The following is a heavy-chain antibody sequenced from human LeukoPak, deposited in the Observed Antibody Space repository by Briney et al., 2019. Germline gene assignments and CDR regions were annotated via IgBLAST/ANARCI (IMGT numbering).Heavy chain of an antibody. CDR1: GFSVNDYY. V-gene: IGHV3-11*01. Sequence: GGSLRLSCVVSGFSVNDYYMSWIRQAPGKGLEWISDIGGSESIVSYGGSVRGRFTVSRDFAMDSLFLQLNSLSADDTAVYYCAREMVAGTFDSWGQGTLVTVSS. CDR2: IGGSESIV. CDR3: AREMVAGTFDS. D-gene: IGHD1-7*01. J-gene: IGHJ4*02.